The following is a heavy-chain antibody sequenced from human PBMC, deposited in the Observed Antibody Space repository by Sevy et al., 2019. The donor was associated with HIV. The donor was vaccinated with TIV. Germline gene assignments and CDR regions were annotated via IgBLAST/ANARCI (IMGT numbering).Heavy chain of an antibody. CDR3: STEADYFDRSTGYRDIVPIAY. J-gene: IGHJ4*02. D-gene: IGHD3-22*01. CDR2: IKGKTNGGTT. CDR1: GFTFTNAW. V-gene: IGHV3-15*07. Sequence: GGSLRLSCAASGFTFTNAWMNWVRQAPGMRLEWVGRIKGKTNGGTTDYAAPVKGRFIISTDDSKNTLYLQMTSLKIEDTAVYYCSTEADYFDRSTGYRDIVPIAYWGQGKLVTVSS.